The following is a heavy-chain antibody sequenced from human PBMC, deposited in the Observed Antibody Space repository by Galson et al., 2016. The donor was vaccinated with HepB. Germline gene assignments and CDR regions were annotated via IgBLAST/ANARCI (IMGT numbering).Heavy chain of an antibody. V-gene: IGHV1-8*01. J-gene: IGHJ4*02. D-gene: IGHD7-27*01. CDR2: MTPNSGKT. Sequence: SVKVSCKASGYTFSSYDINRVRQATGQGLEWIGWMTPNSGKTGYAQKFQGRVTLIRDTSISTAYMELTGLGSEDTAVYYCARNIYGTGDFDYWGQGTLVTVSS. CDR3: ARNIYGTGDFDY. CDR1: GYTFSSYD.